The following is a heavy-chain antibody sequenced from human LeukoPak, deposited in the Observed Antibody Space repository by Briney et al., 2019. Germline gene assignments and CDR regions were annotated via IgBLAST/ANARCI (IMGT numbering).Heavy chain of an antibody. CDR1: GFTFSSYG. CDR2: IRYDGSNK. CDR3: AKDTGDIVATIFDY. J-gene: IGHJ4*02. D-gene: IGHD5-12*01. V-gene: IGHV3-30*02. Sequence: GGSLRLSCAASGFTFSSYGIHWVRQAPGKGLEWVAFIRYDGSNKYYADSVKGRFTISRDNSKNTLYLQMNSLRAEDTAVYYCAKDTGDIVATIFDYWGQGNLVTVSS.